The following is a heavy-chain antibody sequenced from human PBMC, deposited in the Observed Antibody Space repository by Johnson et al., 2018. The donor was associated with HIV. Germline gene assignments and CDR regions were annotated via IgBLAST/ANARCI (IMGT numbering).Heavy chain of an antibody. D-gene: IGHD3-16*02. J-gene: IGHJ3*02. Sequence: VQVVESGGGLVQPGGSLRLSCAASGFTFSTYWMSWVRQAPGKGLEWVSVIYSSAATNYAASVKGRFTISRYNSKNTRYLQMNSLRAEDTAVYYCARDSYDYVWGSYRHDAFDIWGQGTMVTVSS. CDR1: GFTFSTYW. CDR3: ARDSYDYVWGSYRHDAFDI. CDR2: IYSSAAT. V-gene: IGHV3-66*01.